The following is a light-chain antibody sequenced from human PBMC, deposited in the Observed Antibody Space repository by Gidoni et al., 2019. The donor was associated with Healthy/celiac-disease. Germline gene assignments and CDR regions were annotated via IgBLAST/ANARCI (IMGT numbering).Light chain of an antibody. CDR1: QSISSW. J-gene: IGKJ1*01. Sequence: DIQMTQSPSTLSASDGDSVTITCRASQSISSWLAWYQQKPGKAPKLLIYDASSLESGVPSRFSGSGSGTEFTLTISSLQPDDFATYYCQQYNSYSWTFGQGTKVEIK. CDR3: QQYNSYSWT. CDR2: DAS. V-gene: IGKV1-5*01.